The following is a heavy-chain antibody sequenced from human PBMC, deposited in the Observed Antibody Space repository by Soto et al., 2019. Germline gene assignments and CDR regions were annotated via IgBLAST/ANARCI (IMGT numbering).Heavy chain of an antibody. CDR1: GFSFSHYW. Sequence: GGSLRLSXAASGFSFSHYWMHWVRQAPGKGLVWVSRISPDGRTTTYADSVKGRFTISRDNAKGTLYLQMNSLTVEDGAVYYCADSWLPTSYWGPGTLVTVPQ. D-gene: IGHD3-10*01. CDR2: ISPDGRTT. V-gene: IGHV3-74*01. CDR3: ADSWLPTSY. J-gene: IGHJ4*02.